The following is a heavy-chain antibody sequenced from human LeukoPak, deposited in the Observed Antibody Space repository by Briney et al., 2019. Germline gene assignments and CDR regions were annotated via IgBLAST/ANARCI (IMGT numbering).Heavy chain of an antibody. J-gene: IGHJ6*02. V-gene: IGHV3-30*17. Sequence: GGSLRLSCAASGFTFSSYEMNWVRQAPGKGLEWVAVISSDGSNEFYADSVKGRFTISRDNSKSTLYLQMNSLRAEDTAMFYCARDFGGRGAGSSGFYYYYYYIMDVWGRGTTVTVSS. D-gene: IGHD3-22*01. CDR3: ARDFGGRGAGSSGFYYYYYYIMDV. CDR1: GFTFSSYE. CDR2: ISSDGSNE.